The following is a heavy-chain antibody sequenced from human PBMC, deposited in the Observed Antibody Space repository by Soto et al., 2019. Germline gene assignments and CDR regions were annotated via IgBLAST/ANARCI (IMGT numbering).Heavy chain of an antibody. V-gene: IGHV3-30*03. D-gene: IGHD4-17*01. CDR2: ISYDGNNK. Sequence: GGSLRLSCAASGFTYSTYTMHWVRQAPGKGLQWLAVISYDGNNKYYADSVEGRFTISRDNSKNTVYLQMNSLRLEDTAVYYCARGPSYSDSYFDHWGQGTLVTVSS. J-gene: IGHJ4*02. CDR3: ARGPSYSDSYFDH. CDR1: GFTYSTYT.